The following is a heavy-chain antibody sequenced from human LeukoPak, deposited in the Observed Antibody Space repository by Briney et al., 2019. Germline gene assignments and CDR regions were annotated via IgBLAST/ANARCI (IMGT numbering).Heavy chain of an antibody. J-gene: IGHJ4*02. CDR1: GFTFSSYS. D-gene: IGHD6-6*01. CDR3: ARVWVGYSSSSNTHFDY. Sequence: GGSLRLSCAASGFTFSSYSMNWVRQAPGKGLEWVSYISSSSSAIYYADSVKGRFTISRDNAKNSLYLQMNSLRAEDTAVYYCARVWVGYSSSSNTHFDYWGQGTLVTVSS. CDR2: ISSSSSAI. V-gene: IGHV3-48*01.